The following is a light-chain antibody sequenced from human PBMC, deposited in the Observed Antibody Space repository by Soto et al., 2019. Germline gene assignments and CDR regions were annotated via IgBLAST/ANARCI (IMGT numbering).Light chain of an antibody. CDR3: QQYGSSGT. Sequence: EIEMTQSPATLSLSPGERATLYCWASQSVSSNLAWYQQKPGQAPRLLIHDASTRATGIPARFSGSGSGTEFILTISSVESEDFAIYYCQQYGSSGTFGQGTKVDIK. J-gene: IGKJ1*01. V-gene: IGKV3-15*01. CDR2: DAS. CDR1: QSVSSN.